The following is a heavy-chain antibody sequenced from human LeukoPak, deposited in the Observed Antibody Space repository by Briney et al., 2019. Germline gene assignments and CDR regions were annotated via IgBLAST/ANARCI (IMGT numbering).Heavy chain of an antibody. J-gene: IGHJ6*03. CDR1: GFTFSSYS. V-gene: IGHV3-21*01. CDR3: ARDSGASIAARLLNYYYYYMDV. CDR2: ISSSSSYI. D-gene: IGHD6-6*01. Sequence: GGSLRLSCAASGFTFSSYSMNWVRQAPGKGLEWVSSISSSSSYIYYADSVEGRFTISRDNAKNSLYLQMNSLRAEDTAVYYCARDSGASIAARLLNYYYYYMDVWGKGTTVTVSS.